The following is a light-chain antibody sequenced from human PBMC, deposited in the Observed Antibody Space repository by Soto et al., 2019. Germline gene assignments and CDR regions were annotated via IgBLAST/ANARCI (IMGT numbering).Light chain of an antibody. CDR2: SNN. CDR3: AAWDESMNGYV. Sequence: QSVLTQPPSASGTPGQRVTISCSGSSSNIGSNTVNWYQQLPGAAPKLLIYSNNQRPSGVPDRFSGSKSGTSASLAISGLQSEDEADCYCAAWDESMNGYVFGTGTEVTVL. J-gene: IGLJ1*01. V-gene: IGLV1-44*01. CDR1: SSNIGSNT.